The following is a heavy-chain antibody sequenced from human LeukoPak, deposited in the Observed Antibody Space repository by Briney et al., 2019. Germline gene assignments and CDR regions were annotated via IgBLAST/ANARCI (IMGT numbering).Heavy chain of an antibody. Sequence: ASVKVSCKASGYTFTSYGISWVRQAPGQGLEWMGWISAYNSSTNYAQKLQGRVTMTTDTSTSTAYMELRSLRSDDTAVYYCARDELVAVAGTIRGYYYYGMDVWGQGTTVTVSS. V-gene: IGHV1-18*01. CDR3: ARDELVAVAGTIRGYYYYGMDV. J-gene: IGHJ6*02. D-gene: IGHD6-19*01. CDR1: GYTFTSYG. CDR2: ISAYNSST.